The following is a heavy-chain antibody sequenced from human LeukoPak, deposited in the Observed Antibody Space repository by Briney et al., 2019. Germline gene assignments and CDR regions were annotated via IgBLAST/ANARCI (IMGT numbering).Heavy chain of an antibody. D-gene: IGHD3-16*02. V-gene: IGHV1-69*04. CDR3: ARATITFGGVIGNYYYYGMDV. CDR2: IIPILGIA. J-gene: IGHJ6*02. CDR1: GGTFSSYA. Sequence: GASVKVSCKASGGTFSSYAISWVRQAPGQGLEWMGRIIPILGIANYAQKFQGRVTITADKSTSTAYMELSSLRSEGTAVYYCARATITFGGVIGNYYYYGMDVWGQGTTVTVSS.